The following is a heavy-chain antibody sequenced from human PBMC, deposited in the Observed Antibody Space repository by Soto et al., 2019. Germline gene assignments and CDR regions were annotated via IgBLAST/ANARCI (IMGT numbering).Heavy chain of an antibody. CDR1: GFTFSSYA. CDR2: ISGSGGST. J-gene: IGHJ4*02. Sequence: EVQLLESGGGLVQPGGSLRLSCAASGFTFSSYAMSWVRQAPGKGLEWVSAISGSGGSTYYADSVKGRFTISRDNSKNTLYLQMNSLRAEDTAVYYCAKWGYGILTGKYTAGDYWGQGTLVTVSS. D-gene: IGHD3-9*01. CDR3: AKWGYGILTGKYTAGDY. V-gene: IGHV3-23*01.